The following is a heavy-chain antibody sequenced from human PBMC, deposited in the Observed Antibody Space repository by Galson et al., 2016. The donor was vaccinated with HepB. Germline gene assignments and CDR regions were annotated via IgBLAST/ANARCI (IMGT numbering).Heavy chain of an antibody. V-gene: IGHV1-3*04. D-gene: IGHD6-19*01. CDR3: ASGSGGHNTGWYGSGFGV. CDR2: INTGNGNK. CDR1: RYPFSSYP. J-gene: IGHJ3*01. Sequence: SVKVSCKASRYPFSSYPVHWVRLAPGQRLEWMGWINTGNGNKKYSRNLQGRVTIARDTSASTVYMELSRLRSEDTAVYYCASGSGGHNTGWYGSGFGVWGQGTLVTV.